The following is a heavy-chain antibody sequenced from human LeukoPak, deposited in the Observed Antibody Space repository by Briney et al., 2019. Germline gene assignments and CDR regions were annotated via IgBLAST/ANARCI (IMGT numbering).Heavy chain of an antibody. D-gene: IGHD4-23*01. J-gene: IGHJ4*02. V-gene: IGHV3-7*01. CDR1: GFAFSVYW. CDR3: ASLYDYGGNSDFDY. CDR2: IKQDGSEK. Sequence: GGSLRLSCAASGFAFSVYWMSWVRQAPGKGLEWVANIKQDGSEKYYVDSVKGRFTISRDNARNSLYLQMNSLRAEDTAVYYCASLYDYGGNSDFDYWGQGTLVAVSS.